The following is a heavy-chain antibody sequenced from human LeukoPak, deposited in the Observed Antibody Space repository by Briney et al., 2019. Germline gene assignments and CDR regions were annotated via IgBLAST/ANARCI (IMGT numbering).Heavy chain of an antibody. CDR3: ARDLGSSWHDY. J-gene: IGHJ4*02. V-gene: IGHV3-48*01. CDR1: GFTVSSNY. D-gene: IGHD6-13*01. CDR2: ISSSGSSM. Sequence: GGSLRLSCAASGFTVSSNYMSWVRQAPGKGLEWVSYISSSGSSMNSADSVKGRFTISRDNAKNSLYLQMNSLRVEDTAVYYCARDLGSSWHDYWGQGTLVTVSS.